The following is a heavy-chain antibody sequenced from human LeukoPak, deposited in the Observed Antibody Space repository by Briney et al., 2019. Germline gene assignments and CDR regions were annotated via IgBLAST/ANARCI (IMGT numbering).Heavy chain of an antibody. Sequence: SETLSLTCTVSGGSIRSDYWSWIRQPPGKGLEWIGYTHYSGSPNYNPSLTSRVTISVDTSKNQFSLKLSSVTAADTAVYYCARRKGITMIVVVITKGYYFDYWGQGTLVTVSS. CDR2: THYSGSP. D-gene: IGHD3-22*01. CDR1: GGSIRSDY. V-gene: IGHV4-59*12. J-gene: IGHJ4*02. CDR3: ARRKGITMIVVVITKGYYFDY.